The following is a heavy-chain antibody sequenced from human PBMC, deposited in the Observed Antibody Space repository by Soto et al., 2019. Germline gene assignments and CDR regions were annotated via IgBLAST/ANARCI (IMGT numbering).Heavy chain of an antibody. J-gene: IGHJ4*02. V-gene: IGHV4-59*01. CDR2: IYYSGST. CDR1: GGSISTYY. D-gene: IGHD1-7*01. Sequence: PSETLSLPCTISGGSISTYYWSCIRQPPGKGLEWIGYIYYSGSTNYNPSLKSRVTISVDTSKNQFSLKLTSVTAADTAVYYCARDRAGNYGIDYWGQGTLVTVSS. CDR3: ARDRAGNYGIDY.